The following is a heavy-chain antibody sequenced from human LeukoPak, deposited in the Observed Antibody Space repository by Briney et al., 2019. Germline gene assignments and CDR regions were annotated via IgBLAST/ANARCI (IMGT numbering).Heavy chain of an antibody. CDR3: ARGRVPGVWFDP. CDR1: GGSISSGDYY. Sequence: PSETLSLTCTVSGGSISSGDYYWSWIRQPPGKGLEWIGYIYYSGSTYYNPSLKSRVTISVDTSKNQFSLKLSSVTAADTAVYYCARGRVPGVWFDPWGQGTLVTVSS. CDR2: IYYSGST. J-gene: IGHJ5*02. V-gene: IGHV4-30-4*08. D-gene: IGHD7-27*01.